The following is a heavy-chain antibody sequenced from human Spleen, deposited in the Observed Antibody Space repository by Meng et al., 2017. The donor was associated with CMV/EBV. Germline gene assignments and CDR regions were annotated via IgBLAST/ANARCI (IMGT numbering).Heavy chain of an antibody. D-gene: IGHD1-7*01. V-gene: IGHV3-NL1*01. CDR3: ARGNGWNYAVEDY. Sequence: GGSLRLSCEASGFSFSNYGMSWVRQAPRMGLEWVAVAYSGAIGTYYADSVKGRFTISRDISKSTLYLQMNSLRVEDTAVYYCARGNGWNYAVEDYWGQGTLVTVSS. J-gene: IGHJ4*02. CDR1: GFSFSNYG. CDR2: AYSGAIGT.